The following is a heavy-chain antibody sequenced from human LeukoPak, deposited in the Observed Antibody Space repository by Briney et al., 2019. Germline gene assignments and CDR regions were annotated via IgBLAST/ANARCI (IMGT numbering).Heavy chain of an antibody. V-gene: IGHV1-69*05. J-gene: IGHJ4*02. CDR1: GVTLSSYA. Sequence: ASVKVSCKASGVTLSSYAISWVRQAPGQRLEWMGRIIPIFGTANYAQKFQGRVTITTDESTRTAYMELSSLRSEDTAVYYCARPSVPYYYDSSGYSLTFDYWGQGTLVTVSS. D-gene: IGHD3-22*01. CDR2: IIPIFGTA. CDR3: ARPSVPYYYDSSGYSLTFDY.